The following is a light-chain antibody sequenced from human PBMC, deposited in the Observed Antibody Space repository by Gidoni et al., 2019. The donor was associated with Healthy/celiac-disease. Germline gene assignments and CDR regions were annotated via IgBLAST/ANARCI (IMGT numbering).Light chain of an antibody. V-gene: IGLV2-14*03. Sequence: QSALTQPASVSGSPGQSITISCTGTSSDVGGYNYVSWYQQHPGKAPTLMIYDVSNRPYCVSTLFSGSKSGNTASLTISGLQAEDEADYYCSSYTSSSTRVFGTGTTVTVL. CDR2: DVS. CDR3: SSYTSSSTRV. CDR1: SSDVGGYNY. J-gene: IGLJ1*01.